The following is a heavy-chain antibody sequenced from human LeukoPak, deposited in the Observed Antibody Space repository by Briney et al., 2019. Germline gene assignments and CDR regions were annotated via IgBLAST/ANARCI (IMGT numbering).Heavy chain of an antibody. CDR3: ARNYYDSSAYYYFDY. CDR2: IDSGGGR. Sequence: GGSLRFSGAASAFTGSGSYMDWVRQAPGNGLKWFSLIDSGGGRYYADSVKDRFTISRDNSKNTLYLQMNSLRAEDTAVYYCARNYYDSSAYYYFDYWGQGTLVTVSS. J-gene: IGHJ4*02. V-gene: IGHV3-66*01. CDR1: AFTGSGSY. D-gene: IGHD3-22*01.